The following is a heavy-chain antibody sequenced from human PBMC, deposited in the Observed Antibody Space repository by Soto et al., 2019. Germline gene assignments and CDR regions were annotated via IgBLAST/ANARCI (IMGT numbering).Heavy chain of an antibody. J-gene: IGHJ6*02. Sequence: SVKVSCKASGFTFTSSAVQWVRQARGQRLEWIGWIVVGSGNTNYAQKFQERVTITRDMSTSTAYMELSSLRSEDTAVYYCAAEGPPGIAVAGTSDGMDVWGQGTTVTVSS. D-gene: IGHD6-19*01. CDR1: GFTFTSSA. CDR2: IVVGSGNT. V-gene: IGHV1-58*01. CDR3: AAEGPPGIAVAGTSDGMDV.